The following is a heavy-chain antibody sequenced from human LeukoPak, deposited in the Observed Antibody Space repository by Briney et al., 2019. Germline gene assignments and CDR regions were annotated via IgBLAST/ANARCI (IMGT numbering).Heavy chain of an antibody. CDR3: ARSRVWSDYWGYFDY. Sequence: SETLSLTCTVSGGSISSYYWNWIRQPPGKGLDWIGYIYHSGSTNYNPSLKSRVTISVDTSKTQISLKLRAVTAADTAVYYCARSRVWSDYWGYFDYWGQGTLVTVSS. CDR2: IYHSGST. J-gene: IGHJ4*02. V-gene: IGHV4-59*01. CDR1: GGSISSYY. D-gene: IGHD3-3*01.